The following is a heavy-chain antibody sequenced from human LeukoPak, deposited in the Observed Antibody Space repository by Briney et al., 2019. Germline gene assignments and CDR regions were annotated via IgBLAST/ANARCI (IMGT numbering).Heavy chain of an antibody. CDR1: GGYINNPTYY. CDR2: MHYSGSA. D-gene: IGHD3-22*01. Sequence: KSSETLSLTCSVSGGYINNPTYYWGWIRQPPGKGLEWIGSMHYSGSAYYNPSLKSRVTISVDTSKNQFSLKLSSVTAADTAVYYCARGIGDYYDSSGYYVDYWGQGTLVTVSS. J-gene: IGHJ4*02. V-gene: IGHV4-39*07. CDR3: ARGIGDYYDSSGYYVDY.